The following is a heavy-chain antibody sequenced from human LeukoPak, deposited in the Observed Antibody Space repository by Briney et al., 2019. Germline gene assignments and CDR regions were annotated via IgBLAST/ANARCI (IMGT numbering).Heavy chain of an antibody. CDR2: ISWNSGSI. Sequence: GKSLRLSCAASGFTFDDYAMHWVRQAPGKGLEWVSGISWNSGSIGYADSVKGRFTISRDNAKNSLYLQMNSLRAEDTALYYCARGGRITIFGVVTPGAFDIWGQGTMVTVSS. V-gene: IGHV3-9*01. D-gene: IGHD3-3*01. CDR3: ARGGRITIFGVVTPGAFDI. J-gene: IGHJ3*02. CDR1: GFTFDDYA.